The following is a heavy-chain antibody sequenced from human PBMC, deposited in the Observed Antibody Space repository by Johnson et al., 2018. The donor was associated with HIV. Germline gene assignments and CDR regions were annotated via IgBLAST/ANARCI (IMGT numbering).Heavy chain of an antibody. V-gene: IGHV3-73*01. Sequence: EVQLVESGGGLVQRGGSLKLSCAASGFTFSGSAMHWVRQASGKGLEWVGRIRSKANSYATANAASVKGRFTISRDDSKNTAYLQMNSLKTEDSAVYYCTSRYSSNWWGYAFDIWGQGTVVTVSS. CDR1: GFTFSGSA. J-gene: IGHJ3*02. D-gene: IGHD6-13*01. CDR2: IRSKANSYAT. CDR3: TSRYSSNWWGYAFDI.